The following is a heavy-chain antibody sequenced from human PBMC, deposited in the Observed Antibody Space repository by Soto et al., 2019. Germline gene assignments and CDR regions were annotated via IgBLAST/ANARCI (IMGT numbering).Heavy chain of an antibody. CDR1: GFTFSSYS. Sequence: EVQLVESGGGLVKPGGSLRLSCAASGFTFSSYSMNWVRQAPGKGLEWVSSISSSSSYIYYADSVKGRFTISRDNAKNSLYLQMSSLRAEDTAVYYCARVAGTTRYYYYGMDVWGQGTTVTVSS. J-gene: IGHJ6*02. CDR2: ISSSSSYI. D-gene: IGHD1-7*01. CDR3: ARVAGTTRYYYYGMDV. V-gene: IGHV3-21*01.